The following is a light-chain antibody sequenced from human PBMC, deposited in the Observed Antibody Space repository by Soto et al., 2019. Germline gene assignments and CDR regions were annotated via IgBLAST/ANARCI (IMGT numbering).Light chain of an antibody. CDR3: QQYNNWPPYT. V-gene: IGKV3-15*01. CDR2: GAS. CDR1: QSVSSN. J-gene: IGKJ2*01. Sequence: EIVMTQSPATLSVSPGERVTLSCRASQSVSSNLAWYQQKPGQAPRLLIYGASTRATGIPARFSGSGSGTEFILTISSLQSEDFAVYYCQQYNNWPPYTFCQGTKLEIK.